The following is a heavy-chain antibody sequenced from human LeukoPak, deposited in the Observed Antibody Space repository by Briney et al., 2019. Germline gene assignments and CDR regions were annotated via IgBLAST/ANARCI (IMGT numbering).Heavy chain of an antibody. CDR2: IYYSGST. D-gene: IGHD6-6*01. CDR3: AREEYSSSSSTPGGWLSYYYYYMDV. Sequence: PSETLSLTCTVSGGSISSYYWSWIRQPPEKGLEWIGYIYYSGSTNYNPSLKSRVTISVDTSKNQFSLKLSSVTAADTAVYYCAREEYSSSSSTPGGWLSYYYYYMDVWGKGTTVTVSS. J-gene: IGHJ6*03. CDR1: GGSISSYY. V-gene: IGHV4-59*12.